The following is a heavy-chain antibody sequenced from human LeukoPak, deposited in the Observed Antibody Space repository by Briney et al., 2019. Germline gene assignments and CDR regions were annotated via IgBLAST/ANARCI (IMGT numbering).Heavy chain of an antibody. V-gene: IGHV1-18*01. D-gene: IGHD3-10*01. CDR3: ARIRNYYGSGSYYNWFDP. Sequence: GASVKVSCKASGYTFTSYDISWVRQAPGQGLEWMGWISAYNGNTNYAQKLQGRVTMTTDTSTSTAYMELRSLRSDDTAVYYCARIRNYYGSGSYYNWFDPWGQGTLVTVSS. CDR2: ISAYNGNT. CDR1: GYTFTSYD. J-gene: IGHJ5*02.